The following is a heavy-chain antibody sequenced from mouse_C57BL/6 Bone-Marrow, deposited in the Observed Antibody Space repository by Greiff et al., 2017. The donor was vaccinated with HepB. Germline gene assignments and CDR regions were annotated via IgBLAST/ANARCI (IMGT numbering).Heavy chain of an antibody. CDR3: ARENYDPWFAY. Sequence: DVHLVESGGGLVKPGGSLKLSCAASGFTFSSYAMSWVRQTPEKRLEWVATISDGGSYTYYPDNVKGRFTISRDNAKNNLYLQMSHLKSEDTAMYYCARENYDPWFAYWGQGTLVTVSA. D-gene: IGHD2-4*01. CDR1: GFTFSSYA. J-gene: IGHJ3*01. V-gene: IGHV5-4*01. CDR2: ISDGGSYT.